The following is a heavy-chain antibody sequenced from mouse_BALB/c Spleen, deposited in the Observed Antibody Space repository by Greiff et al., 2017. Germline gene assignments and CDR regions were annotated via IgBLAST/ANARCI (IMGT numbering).Heavy chain of an antibody. J-gene: IGHJ1*01. D-gene: IGHD2-4*01. Sequence: EVQLVESGGGLVKPGGSLKLSCAASGFTFSSYAMSWVRQTPEKRLEWVASISSGGSTYYPDSVKGRFTISRDNARNILYLQMSSLRSEDTAMYYCARGTMIRYFDVWGAGTTVTVSS. CDR2: ISSGGST. V-gene: IGHV5-6-5*01. CDR1: GFTFSSYA. CDR3: ARGTMIRYFDV.